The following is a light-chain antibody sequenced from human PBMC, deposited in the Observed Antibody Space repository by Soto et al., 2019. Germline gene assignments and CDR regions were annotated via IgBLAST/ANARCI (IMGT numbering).Light chain of an antibody. Sequence: DIQMTQSPSTLSASVGDRVTITCRASQSISSWLAWYQQKPGKAPKLLIYDASSLESGVPSRFSGSGSGTEFTLTISSLQPDDFATYYCQQYTSYSWTLGQGTK. V-gene: IGKV1-5*01. CDR3: QQYTSYSWT. J-gene: IGKJ1*01. CDR2: DAS. CDR1: QSISSW.